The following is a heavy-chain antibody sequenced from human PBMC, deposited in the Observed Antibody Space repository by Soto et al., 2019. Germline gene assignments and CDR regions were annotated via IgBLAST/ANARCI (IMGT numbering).Heavy chain of an antibody. V-gene: IGHV1-18*01. D-gene: IGHD4-4*01. CDR3: EINVYSTYVWSDP. J-gene: IGHJ5*02. CDR2: ISAYNGNT. Sequence: GASVKVSCKASGYTFTSYGISWVRQAPGQGLEWMGWISAYNGNTNYAQKLQGRVTMTTDTSTSTAYMELRSLRSDDTAVYYCEINVYSTYVWSDPWGQGPLVTVSS. CDR1: GYTFTSYG.